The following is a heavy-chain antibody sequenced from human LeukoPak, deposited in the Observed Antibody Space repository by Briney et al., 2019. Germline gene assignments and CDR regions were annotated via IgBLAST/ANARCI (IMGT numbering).Heavy chain of an antibody. V-gene: IGHV3-7*01. CDR3: ARGLYCSSTSWYICYYYYMDV. Sequence: SGGSLRLSCAASGFTFSSYWMSWVRQAPGKGLEWVANIKQDGSEKYYVDSVKGRFTIYRDNAKHSLYLQMNSLRAEDTAVYYCARGLYCSSTSWYICYYYYMDVWGKGTTVTVSS. CDR1: GFTFSSYW. J-gene: IGHJ6*03. D-gene: IGHD2-2*02. CDR2: IKQDGSEK.